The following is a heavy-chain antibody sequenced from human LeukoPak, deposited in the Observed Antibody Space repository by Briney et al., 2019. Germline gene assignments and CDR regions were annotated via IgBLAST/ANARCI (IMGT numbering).Heavy chain of an antibody. J-gene: IGHJ4*02. V-gene: IGHV3-74*03. Sequence: PGGSLRLSCEGSGFIFSNDWIHWVRQDSGKGLVWLSRISGDGSDTTYADSVKGRFTISRDNAKNTVHLQMNSLRAEDTGIYFCARVNHLIDVGGTPLLDYWGRGTLVTVSS. CDR3: ARVNHLIDVGGTPLLDY. CDR2: ISGDGSDT. CDR1: GFIFSNDW. D-gene: IGHD2-15*01.